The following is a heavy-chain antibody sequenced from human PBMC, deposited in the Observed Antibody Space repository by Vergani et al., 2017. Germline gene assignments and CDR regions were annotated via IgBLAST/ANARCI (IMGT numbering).Heavy chain of an antibody. CDR2: MDYSGST. J-gene: IGHJ4*02. Sequence: QVQLQESGPGLVKPSETLSLTCTVSGDSVISTDYHWGWIRQPPGKGLEWIGSMDYSGSTSCTPSLERRISISFETPKNQFSLRLTSVTAADTAVYYCASKRGSCRAAYCHSYDFWGPGTLVGVSS. D-gene: IGHD2-15*01. V-gene: IGHV4-39*01. CDR1: GDSVISTDYH. CDR3: ASKRGSCRAAYCHSYDF.